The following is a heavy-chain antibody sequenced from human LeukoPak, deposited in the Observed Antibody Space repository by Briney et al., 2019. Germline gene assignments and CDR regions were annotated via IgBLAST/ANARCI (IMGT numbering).Heavy chain of an antibody. CDR1: GGTFSSYA. CDR2: IIPIFGTA. V-gene: IGHV1-69*05. Sequence: GASVKVSCKASGGTFSSYAISWVRRAPGQGLEWMGGIIPIFGTANYAQKFQGRVTITTDESTSTAYMELSSLRSEDTAVYYCASDSGSYYRGFDYWGQGTLVTVSS. J-gene: IGHJ4*02. CDR3: ASDSGSYYRGFDY. D-gene: IGHD1-26*01.